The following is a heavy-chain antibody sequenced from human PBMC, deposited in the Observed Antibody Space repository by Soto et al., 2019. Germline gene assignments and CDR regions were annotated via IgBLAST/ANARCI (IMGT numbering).Heavy chain of an antibody. D-gene: IGHD2-2*01. CDR2: IIPILGIA. CDR3: AGFYCSSPSCYALTLPYYYYMAV. V-gene: IGHV1-69*02. Sequence: SVKVSCKASGGTFSSYTISWVRQAPGQGLEWMGRIIPILGIANYAQKFQGRVTITADKSTSTAYMELSSLRSEDTAVYYCAGFYCSSPSCYALTLPYYYYMAVWGKGTTVTVSS. J-gene: IGHJ6*03. CDR1: GGTFSSYT.